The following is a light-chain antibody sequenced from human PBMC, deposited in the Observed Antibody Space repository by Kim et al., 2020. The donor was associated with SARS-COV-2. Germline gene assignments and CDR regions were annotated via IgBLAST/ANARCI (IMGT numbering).Light chain of an antibody. J-gene: IGKJ4*01. CDR2: DVS. V-gene: IGKV1-33*01. Sequence: DTQMTQSPTSLSASVGDRVTITCQASQDVSDHLHWFQQRPGKAPDLLIYDVSNSQTGVPSRFSGSGSGTHFTLTISSLQPEDIATYYCHQYHNLPLTFGGGTKVDI. CDR3: HQYHNLPLT. CDR1: QDVSDH.